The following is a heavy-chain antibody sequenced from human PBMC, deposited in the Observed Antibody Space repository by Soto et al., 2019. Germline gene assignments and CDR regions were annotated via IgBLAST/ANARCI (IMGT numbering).Heavy chain of an antibody. J-gene: IGHJ4*02. CDR3: ARGGRFPRDY. D-gene: IGHD1-1*01. CDR1: GGSFSSYA. CDR2: IIPVFGIT. V-gene: IGHV1-69*01. Sequence: QVQLVQSGAEVKKPGSSVKVSCKTSGGSFSSYALIWVRQAPGQGLEWMGGIIPVFGITNYAQNFQGRVTITADESTSTGYMELSSLRSEDTAVYYCARGGRFPRDYWCQGTLVTVSS.